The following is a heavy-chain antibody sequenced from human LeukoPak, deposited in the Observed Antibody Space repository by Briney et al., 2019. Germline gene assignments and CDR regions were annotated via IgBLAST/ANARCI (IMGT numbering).Heavy chain of an antibody. CDR3: ARDQVPAALSHYYYYYYMDV. D-gene: IGHD2-2*01. CDR2: IYSGGST. J-gene: IGHJ6*03. Sequence: GGSLRLSCAASGFTFSSNYMSWVRQAPGKGLEWVSVIYSGGSTYYADSVKGRFTISRDNAKNSLYLQMNSLRAEDTAVYYCARDQVPAALSHYYYYYYMDVWGKGTTVTVSS. V-gene: IGHV3-66*01. CDR1: GFTFSSNY.